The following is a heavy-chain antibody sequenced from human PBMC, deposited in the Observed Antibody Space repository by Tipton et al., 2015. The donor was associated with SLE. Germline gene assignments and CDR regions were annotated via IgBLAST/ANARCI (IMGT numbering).Heavy chain of an antibody. CDR2: IYYSGST. V-gene: IGHV4-31*03. CDR3: AREIPPSGAIFGVVTP. CDR1: GGSISSSSYY. Sequence: TLSLTCTVSGGSISSSSYYWGWIRQPPGKGLEWIGYIYYSGSTYYNPSLKSRVTISVDTSKNQFSLKLSSVTAADTAVYYCAREIPPSGAIFGVVTPWGQGTLVTVSS. D-gene: IGHD3-3*01. J-gene: IGHJ5*02.